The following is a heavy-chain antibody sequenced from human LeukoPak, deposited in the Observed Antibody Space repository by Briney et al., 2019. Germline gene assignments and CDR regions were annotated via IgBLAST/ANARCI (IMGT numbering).Heavy chain of an antibody. CDR1: GGSISSGSYY. CDR2: IYTSGST. CDR3: AREYPSLIGNNWFDP. J-gene: IGHJ5*02. Sequence: SQTLSLTCTVSGGSISSGSYYWSWIRQPAGKGLEWIGRIYTSGSTNYNPSLKSRVTISVDTSKNQFSLKLSSVTAADTAVYYCAREYPSLIGNNWFDPWGQGTLVTVSS. D-gene: IGHD3-22*01. V-gene: IGHV4-61*02.